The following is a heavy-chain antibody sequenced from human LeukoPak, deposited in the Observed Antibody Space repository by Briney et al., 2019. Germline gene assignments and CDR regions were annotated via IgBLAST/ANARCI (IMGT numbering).Heavy chain of an antibody. V-gene: IGHV1-2*06. Sequence: ASVKVSCKASGYTFTGYYMHWVRQAPGQGLEWMGRINPNSGDTNHAQKFQGRVTMTRDTSISTAYVELSRLRSDDTAVYYCARDYCSSTSCLFDYWGQGTLVTVSS. CDR2: INPNSGDT. CDR3: ARDYCSSTSCLFDY. D-gene: IGHD2-2*01. J-gene: IGHJ4*02. CDR1: GYTFTGYY.